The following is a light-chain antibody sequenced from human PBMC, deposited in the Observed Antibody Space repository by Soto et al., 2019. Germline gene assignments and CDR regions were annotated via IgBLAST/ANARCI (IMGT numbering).Light chain of an antibody. CDR3: QQYESTPPT. V-gene: IGKV4-1*01. Sequence: DIVMTQSPDSLAVSLGERATINCKSSQSVLYSSNNKTYLAWYQQRPGQPPKLLIYWASTRESGVPDRFSGSGSGTDFTLTITSLQAEDVAVYYCQQYESTPPTFGQGTKLETK. CDR1: QSVLYSSNNKTY. CDR2: WAS. J-gene: IGKJ2*01.